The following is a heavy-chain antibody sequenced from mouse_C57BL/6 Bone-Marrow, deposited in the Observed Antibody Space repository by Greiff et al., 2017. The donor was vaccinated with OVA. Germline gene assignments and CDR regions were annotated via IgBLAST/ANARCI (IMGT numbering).Heavy chain of an antibody. CDR2: IWSGGST. D-gene: IGHD1-1*01. CDR1: GFSLTSYG. Sequence: VKLVESGPGLVQPSPSLSITCTVSGFSLTSYGVHWVRQPPGKGLEWLGVIWSGGSTDNNADFISRLRISKDNSKSQVFFKMNSLQADDTAIYYCAKTGFITTVVATLDWYFEVWGTGTTVTVSS. V-gene: IGHV2-4*01. CDR3: AKTGFITTVVATLDWYFEV. J-gene: IGHJ1*03.